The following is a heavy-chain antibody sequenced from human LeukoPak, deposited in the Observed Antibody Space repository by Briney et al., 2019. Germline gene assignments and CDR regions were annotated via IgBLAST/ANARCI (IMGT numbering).Heavy chain of an antibody. CDR2: ISGSGGST. V-gene: IGHV3-23*01. D-gene: IGHD4-17*01. J-gene: IGHJ4*02. Sequence: GGSLRLSCAASGFTFSSYAMSWVRQAPGKGLEWVSAISGSGGSTYYADSVKGRFTISRGNSKNTLYLQMNSLRAEDTAVYYCAKDHIHYGDRSRGQGTLVTVSS. CDR3: AKDHIHYGDRS. CDR1: GFTFSSYA.